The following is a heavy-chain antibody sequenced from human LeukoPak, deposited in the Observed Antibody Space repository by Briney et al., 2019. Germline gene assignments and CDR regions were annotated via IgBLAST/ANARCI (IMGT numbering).Heavy chain of an antibody. Sequence: GASVKVSCKASGYTFTNNYLHWVRQAPGQGLEWMGIINPSGGSTSYAQKFQGRVTMTRDTSTSTVYMELSSLRSEDTAVYYCARDPGYSYGTTSHYGTDVWGQGTTVIVSS. D-gene: IGHD5-18*01. CDR2: INPSGGST. CDR1: GYTFTNNY. J-gene: IGHJ6*02. V-gene: IGHV1-46*01. CDR3: ARDPGYSYGTTSHYGTDV.